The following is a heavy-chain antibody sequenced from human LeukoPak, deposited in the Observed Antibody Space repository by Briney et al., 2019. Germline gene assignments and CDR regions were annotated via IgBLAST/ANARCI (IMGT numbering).Heavy chain of an antibody. V-gene: IGHV4-39*07. CDR2: IYYSGST. D-gene: IGHD1-1*01. CDR1: GGSISSSSYY. Sequence: PSETLSLTCTVSGGSISSSSYYWGWIRQPPGKGLEWIGSIYYSGSTYYNPSLKSRVTISVDTSKNQFSLKLSSVTAADTAVYYCARDRTLGTWGQGTLVTVSS. CDR3: ARDRTLGT. J-gene: IGHJ4*02.